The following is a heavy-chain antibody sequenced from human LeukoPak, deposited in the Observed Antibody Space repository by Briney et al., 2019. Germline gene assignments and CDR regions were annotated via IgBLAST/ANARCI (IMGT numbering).Heavy chain of an antibody. D-gene: IGHD4-23*01. CDR1: GGTFSSYA. J-gene: IGHJ4*02. Sequence: GSSVKVSCKASGGTFSSYAISWVRQAPGQGLEWMGGIIPIFGTANYAQKFQGRVTITRDTSASTAYMELSSLRSEDTAVYYCARVRDLRWYGFDYWGQGTLVTVSS. CDR3: ARVRDLRWYGFDY. CDR2: IIPIFGTA. V-gene: IGHV1-69*05.